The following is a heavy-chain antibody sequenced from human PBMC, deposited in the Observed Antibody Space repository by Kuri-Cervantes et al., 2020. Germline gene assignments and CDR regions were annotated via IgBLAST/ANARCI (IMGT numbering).Heavy chain of an antibody. V-gene: IGHV1-18*01. J-gene: IGHJ6*03. CDR2: ISVDNGDT. CDR3: ARPNWNGNYYYMDI. D-gene: IGHD1-1*01. Sequence: ASVKVFCKASGYTFTGYGISWVRQAPGQGLEWMGWISVDNGDTKFAQNLQGRVTLTTDTSTSTAYLELRSLRSDDTAVYYCARPNWNGNYYYMDIWGKGTAVTVSS. CDR1: GYTFTGYG.